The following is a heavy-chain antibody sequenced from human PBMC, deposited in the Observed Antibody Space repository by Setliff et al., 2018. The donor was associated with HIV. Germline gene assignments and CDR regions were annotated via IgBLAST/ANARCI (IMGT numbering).Heavy chain of an antibody. D-gene: IGHD4-4*01. J-gene: IGHJ4*02. V-gene: IGHV4-61*02. Sequence: PSETLSLTCTVSGGSISSGGYYWSWIRQPAGKGLEWIGRIYSSGSTTYSPSLKSRVTILLDPSKNQFSLKLSSVTAADTAVYYCAREPDSIPYDYWGQGTLVTVSS. CDR2: IYSSGST. CDR3: AREPDSIPYDY. CDR1: GGSISSGGYY.